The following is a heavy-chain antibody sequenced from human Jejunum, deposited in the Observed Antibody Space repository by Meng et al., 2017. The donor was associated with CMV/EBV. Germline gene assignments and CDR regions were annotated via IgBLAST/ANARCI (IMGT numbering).Heavy chain of an antibody. CDR2: VYESGST. Sequence: CLVSDDSITNNNWWTWVRQAPGKGLEWIGEVYESGSTSYNPSLESRVTISVDTSKNQFSLEVMSVTAADTAVYYCAREGTNSYYFDYWGQGTLVTVSS. D-gene: IGHD1-14*01. V-gene: IGHV4-4*02. CDR3: AREGTNSYYFDY. J-gene: IGHJ4*02. CDR1: DDSITNNNW.